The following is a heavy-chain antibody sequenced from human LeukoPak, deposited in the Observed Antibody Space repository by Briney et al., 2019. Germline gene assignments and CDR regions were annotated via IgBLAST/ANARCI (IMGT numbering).Heavy chain of an antibody. CDR1: GGSISSSSYY. CDR2: IYYSGST. D-gene: IGHD6-13*01. V-gene: IGHV4-39*07. CDR3: ARDFGWEQQLVRGWYFDL. J-gene: IGHJ2*01. Sequence: SETLSLTCTVSGGSISSSSYYWGWIRQPPGKGLEWIGSIYYSGSTYYNPSLKSRVTISVDTSKNQFSLKLSSVTAADTAVYYCARDFGWEQQLVRGWYFDLWGRGTLVTVSS.